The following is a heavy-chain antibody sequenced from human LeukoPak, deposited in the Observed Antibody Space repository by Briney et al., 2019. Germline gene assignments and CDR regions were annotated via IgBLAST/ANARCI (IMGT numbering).Heavy chain of an antibody. V-gene: IGHV3-73*01. Sequence: PGGSLRLSCAASGFTFSGSAMHWVRQASGKGLEWVGRIRNEANNYATAYAASVKGRFTISRDDSKNTAYLQMNSLKTEDTAVYYCIRTPYSGTEPWGQGTLVTVSS. CDR3: IRTPYSGTEP. CDR1: GFTFSGSA. J-gene: IGHJ5*02. D-gene: IGHD1-26*01. CDR2: IRNEANNYAT.